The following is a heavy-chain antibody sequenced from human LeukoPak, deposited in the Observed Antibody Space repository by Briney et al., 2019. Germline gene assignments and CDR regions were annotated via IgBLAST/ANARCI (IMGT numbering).Heavy chain of an antibody. V-gene: IGHV1-18*01. J-gene: IGHJ6*03. CDR1: GYTFTSYG. CDR3: ARALKMVRGVTNNYYYYYMDV. Sequence: ASVKVSCKASGYTFTSYGISWVRQAPGQGLEWMGWISAYNGNTNYAQKLQGRVTMTTDTSTSTAYMELRSLRSDDTAVYYCARALKMVRGVTNNYYYYYMDVWGKGTTVTVSS. D-gene: IGHD3-10*01. CDR2: ISAYNGNT.